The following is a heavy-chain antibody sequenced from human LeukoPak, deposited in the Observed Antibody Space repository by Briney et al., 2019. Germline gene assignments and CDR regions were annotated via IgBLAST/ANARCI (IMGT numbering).Heavy chain of an antibody. CDR3: ARDFSGIVDTVLVHYFDY. D-gene: IGHD5-18*01. J-gene: IGHJ4*02. CDR2: ISSSSSYI. Sequence: GGSLRLSCAASGFTFSSYRMNWVRQAPGKGLEWVSSISSSSSYIYYADSVKGRFTISRDNAKNSLYLQMNSLRAEDTAVYYCARDFSGIVDTVLVHYFDYWGQGTLVTVSS. V-gene: IGHV3-21*01. CDR1: GFTFSSYR.